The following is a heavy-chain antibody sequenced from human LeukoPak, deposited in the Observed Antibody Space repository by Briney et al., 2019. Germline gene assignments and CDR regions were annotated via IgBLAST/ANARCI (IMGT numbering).Heavy chain of an antibody. CDR1: GCSLNDYY. V-gene: IGHV4-59*01. D-gene: IGHD2-15*01. CDR3: ARDRYCIGGICYSGRFDP. CDR2: MYYSGST. J-gene: IGHJ5*02. Sequence: SETLSLTCTVSGCSLNDYYLSWIRQPPGKGLEWIWYMYYSGSTNYNPSPKSRVSISIDTSKNQLYLKLSSVTAADTAVYYCARDRYCIGGICYSGRFDPWGRGTLVTVSS.